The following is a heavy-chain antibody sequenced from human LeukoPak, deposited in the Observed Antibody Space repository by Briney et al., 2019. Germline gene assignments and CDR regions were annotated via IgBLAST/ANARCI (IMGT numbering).Heavy chain of an antibody. V-gene: IGHV4-4*07. CDR1: GGSISSYY. CDR2: IYTSGST. D-gene: IGHD3-10*01. Sequence: SETLSLTCTVSGGSISSYYWSWIRQPAGKGLEWIGRIYTSGSTNYNPSLKSRVTMSVDTSKNQFSLKLSSVTAADTAVYYCARHPRDMVRGPFDYWGQGTLVTVSS. J-gene: IGHJ4*02. CDR3: ARHPRDMVRGPFDY.